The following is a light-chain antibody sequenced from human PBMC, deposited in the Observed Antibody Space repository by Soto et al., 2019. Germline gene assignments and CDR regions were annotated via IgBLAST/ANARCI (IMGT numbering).Light chain of an antibody. CDR1: QSISTW. Sequence: DIQMPPSPSTLSASAGASVAITGRASQSISTWLVWYQQKPGKAPKLLIYGASTLQSGVPSRFSGSGSGTDFTLTISSLQPEDVATYYCQQYNSAPLTFGGGTKVDIK. CDR2: GAS. V-gene: IGKV1-27*01. J-gene: IGKJ4*01. CDR3: QQYNSAPLT.